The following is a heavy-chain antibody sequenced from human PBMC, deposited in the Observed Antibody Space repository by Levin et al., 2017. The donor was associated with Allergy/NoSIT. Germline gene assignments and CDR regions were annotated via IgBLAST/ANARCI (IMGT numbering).Heavy chain of an antibody. Sequence: PGGSLRLSCAASGFTFSSYSMNWVRQAPGKGLEWVSYISSSSSTIYYADSVKGRFTISRDNAKNSLYLQMNSLRAEDTAVYYCARDRRSGWYGENWFDPWGQGTLVTVSS. CDR2: ISSSSSTI. J-gene: IGHJ5*02. CDR3: ARDRRSGWYGENWFDP. V-gene: IGHV3-48*01. D-gene: IGHD6-19*01. CDR1: GFTFSSYS.